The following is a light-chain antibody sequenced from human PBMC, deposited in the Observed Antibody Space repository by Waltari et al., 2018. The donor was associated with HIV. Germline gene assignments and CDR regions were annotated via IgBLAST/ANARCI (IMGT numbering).Light chain of an antibody. Sequence: NFMLTQPHSVSESPGKTVTISCTRSSGSIASNYVQWYQQRPGSAPTTVLYEDNQRSSGVPDRFSCSIDSSSNSASLTISGLKTEDEADYYCQSYDSSYWVFGGGTKLAVL. V-gene: IGLV6-57*03. CDR3: QSYDSSYWV. CDR2: EDN. J-gene: IGLJ3*02. CDR1: SGSIASNY.